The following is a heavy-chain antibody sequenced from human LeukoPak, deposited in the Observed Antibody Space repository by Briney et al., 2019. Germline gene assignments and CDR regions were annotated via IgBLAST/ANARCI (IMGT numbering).Heavy chain of an antibody. Sequence: SETLSLTCTVSGGSISSYYWSWIRQPPGKGLEWIGEINHSGSTNYNPSLKSRVTISVDTSKNQFSLKLTSVTAADTTVYYCARLCWGNQLAGFDSWGQGTLVTVSS. D-gene: IGHD3-10*02. J-gene: IGHJ4*02. CDR1: GGSISSYY. CDR2: INHSGST. V-gene: IGHV4-34*01. CDR3: ARLCWGNQLAGFDS.